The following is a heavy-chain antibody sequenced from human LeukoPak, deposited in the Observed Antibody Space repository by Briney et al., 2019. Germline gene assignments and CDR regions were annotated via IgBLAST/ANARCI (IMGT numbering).Heavy chain of an antibody. CDR2: IHQHGSKE. CDR3: AKDPPLPSKSITMVRGVPI. J-gene: IGHJ4*02. Sequence: GGSLRLSCTPSGFTFRAYWMGWVRQAPGKGLEWVANIHQHGSKENYVDSVKGRFTISRDNAKNSIYLQMNSLRAEDTAVYYCAKDPPLPSKSITMVRGVPIWGQGTLVTVSS. CDR1: GFTFRAYW. D-gene: IGHD3-10*01. V-gene: IGHV3-7*03.